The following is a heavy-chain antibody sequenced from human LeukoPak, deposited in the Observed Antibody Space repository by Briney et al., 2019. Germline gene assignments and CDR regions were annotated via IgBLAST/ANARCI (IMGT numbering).Heavy chain of an antibody. CDR1: GGSISSSSYY. Sequence: KSSETLSLTCTVSGGSISSSSYYWGWIRQPPGKGLEWIGSIYYSGSTYYNPSLKSRVTISVDTSKNQFSLKLSSVTAADTAVYYCARDLLDDSSGYPYYFDYWGQGTLVTVSS. CDR3: ARDLLDDSSGYPYYFDY. V-gene: IGHV4-39*07. J-gene: IGHJ4*02. D-gene: IGHD3-22*01. CDR2: IYYSGST.